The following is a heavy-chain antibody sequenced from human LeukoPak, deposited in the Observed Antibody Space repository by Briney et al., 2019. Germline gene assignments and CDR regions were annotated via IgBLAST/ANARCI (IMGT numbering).Heavy chain of an antibody. Sequence: SVKVSCKVSGYTLTELSMHWVRQAPGQGLEWMGRINPILGIANYAQKFQGRVTITADKSTSTAYMELSSLRSEDTAVYYCARGRPYGSGSYSTYWGQGTLVTVSS. J-gene: IGHJ4*02. D-gene: IGHD3-10*01. V-gene: IGHV1-69*04. CDR3: ARGRPYGSGSYSTY. CDR1: GYTLTELS. CDR2: INPILGIA.